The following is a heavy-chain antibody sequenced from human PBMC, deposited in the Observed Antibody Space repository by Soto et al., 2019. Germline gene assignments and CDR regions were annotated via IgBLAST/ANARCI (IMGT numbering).Heavy chain of an antibody. CDR3: AREGDRMIDY. CDR2: IYYSGST. J-gene: IGHJ4*02. CDR1: GGSISSGGYY. Sequence: LTCTVSGGSISSGGYYWSWIRQHPGRGLEWIGYIYYSGSTYYNPSLKSRVTISVDTSKNQFSLKLSSVTAADTAVYYCAREGDRMIDYWGQGTLVTVSS. V-gene: IGHV4-31*03. D-gene: IGHD3-10*01.